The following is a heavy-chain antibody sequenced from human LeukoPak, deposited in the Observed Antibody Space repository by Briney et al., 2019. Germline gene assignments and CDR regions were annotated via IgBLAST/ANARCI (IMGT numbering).Heavy chain of an antibody. CDR1: GFTFSDYD. Sequence: GVSLRLSCAASGFTFSDYDMSWIRQAPGRGLEWVSYISTNGRTMYYADSMKGRFTISRDNAKNSLYLQMNSLRAEDTAVYYCARDPAHDYWGQGTLVTVSS. V-gene: IGHV3-11*01. CDR2: ISTNGRTM. J-gene: IGHJ4*02. CDR3: ARDPAHDY.